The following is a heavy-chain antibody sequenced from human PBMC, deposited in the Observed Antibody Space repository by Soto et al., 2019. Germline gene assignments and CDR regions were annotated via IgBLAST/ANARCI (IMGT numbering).Heavy chain of an antibody. CDR3: ARDLGYSYGLGY. Sequence: GASLKVSCHASGGTCSSYSISWVRQAPGQGLEWMGGIIPIFGTANYAQKFQGRVTITADESTSTAYMELSSLRSEDTAVYYCARDLGYSYGLGYWGQGTLVTVSS. CDR1: GGTCSSYS. D-gene: IGHD5-18*01. J-gene: IGHJ4*02. CDR2: IIPIFGTA. V-gene: IGHV1-69*13.